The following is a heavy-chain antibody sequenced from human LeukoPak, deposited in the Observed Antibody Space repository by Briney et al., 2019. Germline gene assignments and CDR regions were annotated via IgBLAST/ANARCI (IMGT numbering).Heavy chain of an antibody. J-gene: IGHJ6*02. D-gene: IGHD6-19*01. CDR2: IKQDGSEK. Sequence: GGSLRLSCAASGFTFSSYWMSWVRQAPGKGLEWVANIKQDGSEKCYVDSVKGRFTISRDNAKNSLYLQMNSLRAEDTAVYYCARLSSGWPYYYYGMGVWGQGTTVTVSS. V-gene: IGHV3-7*01. CDR3: ARLSSGWPYYYYGMGV. CDR1: GFTFSSYW.